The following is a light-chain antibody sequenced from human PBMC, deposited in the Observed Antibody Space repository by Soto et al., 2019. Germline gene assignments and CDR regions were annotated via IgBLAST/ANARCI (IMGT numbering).Light chain of an antibody. CDR1: QSVSSNF. V-gene: IGKV3-20*01. CDR2: GAS. CDR3: QQYKSYWT. J-gene: IGKJ1*01. Sequence: EIVLTQSPGTLSLSPGERATLSCRASQSVSSNFLAWYQEKPGQAPRLLIYGASIRLPTVPARFSGSVSGTEFTLTINSLQPDDFATYYCQQYKSYWTFGQGTKVDIK.